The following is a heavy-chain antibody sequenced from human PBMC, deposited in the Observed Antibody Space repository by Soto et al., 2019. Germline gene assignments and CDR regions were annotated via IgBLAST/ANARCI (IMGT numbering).Heavy chain of an antibody. CDR2: LSSSGTTI. V-gene: IGHV3-11*01. CDR3: ARESVTTDY. J-gene: IGHJ4*02. Sequence: QVQLVESGGGLVKPGGSLRLSCAASGFSFSDYYMSWIRQAPGKGLEWVSFLSSSGTTIYYTDSVRGRFTISRDNAKNSLYLQMNNLRAEDTAVYYCARESVTTDYWGQGTLVTVSS. D-gene: IGHD4-17*01. CDR1: GFSFSDYY.